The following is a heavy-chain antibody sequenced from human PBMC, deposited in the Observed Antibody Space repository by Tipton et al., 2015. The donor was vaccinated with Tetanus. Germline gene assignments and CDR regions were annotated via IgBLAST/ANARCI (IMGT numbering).Heavy chain of an antibody. D-gene: IGHD3-22*01. CDR2: IYYSGST. J-gene: IGHJ4*02. V-gene: IGHV4-59*01. Sequence: TLSLTCTVSGGSISSYYWSWIRQPPGKGLEWIGYIYYSGSTNYNPSLKSRVTISVDTSKTQFSLKLSSVTAADTAVYYCARGRWEIYYDSSGAYYFDYWGQGTLVTVSS. CDR1: GGSISSYY. CDR3: ARGRWEIYYDSSGAYYFDY.